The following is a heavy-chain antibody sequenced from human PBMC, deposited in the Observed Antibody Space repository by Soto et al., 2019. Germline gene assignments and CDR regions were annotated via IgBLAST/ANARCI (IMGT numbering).Heavy chain of an antibody. J-gene: IGHJ6*02. CDR1: GFSLTRGLA. V-gene: IGHV2-5*01. Sequence: QITLKASGPTLVKPTQPLTLTCTFSGFSLTRGLAVVWLCQPPGKHLARLALIYLHDDKRYSPSLKGRMTITKDTSINQVVLTMTDLGPVYTATYDCTRDSYGSGYGMDVWGHGTTVTVSS. D-gene: IGHD3-10*01. CDR3: TRDSYGSGYGMDV. CDR2: IYLHDDK.